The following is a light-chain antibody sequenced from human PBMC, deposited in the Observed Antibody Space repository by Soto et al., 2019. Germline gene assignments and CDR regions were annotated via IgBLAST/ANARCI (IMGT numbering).Light chain of an antibody. Sequence: DIQMTQSSSSLSASVGDRVTITCQASQDISNYLNWYQQKPGKAPKLLIDDASNLETGVPSRFSGSGSGTDFTFTISSLQPEDIATYYCQQYDNLPPYTFGQGTKLEIK. CDR2: DAS. CDR3: QQYDNLPPYT. V-gene: IGKV1-33*01. CDR1: QDISNY. J-gene: IGKJ2*01.